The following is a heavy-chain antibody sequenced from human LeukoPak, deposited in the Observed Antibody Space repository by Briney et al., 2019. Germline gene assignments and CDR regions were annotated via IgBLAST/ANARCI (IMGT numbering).Heavy chain of an antibody. J-gene: IGHJ4*02. Sequence: PGGSLTLSCAPSGFALSNTGMTWVRQAPGRGLEWVSTISPTGEGTHYAGSVKGRFTISRDNSKTSLSLEMNSLRADDTATYYCARDAGGAWLFDYWGQGTRVIVS. CDR2: ISPTGEGT. V-gene: IGHV3-23*01. D-gene: IGHD5-12*01. CDR1: GFALSNTG. CDR3: ARDAGGAWLFDY.